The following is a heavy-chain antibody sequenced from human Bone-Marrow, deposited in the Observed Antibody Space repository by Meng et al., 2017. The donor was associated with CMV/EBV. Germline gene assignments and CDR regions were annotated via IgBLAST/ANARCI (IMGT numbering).Heavy chain of an antibody. CDR2: ISWNSGSI. V-gene: IGHV3-9*01. J-gene: IGHJ6*02. CDR1: GFTFDDYA. D-gene: IGHD2-2*01. Sequence: SLKISCAASGFTFDDYAMHWVRQAPGKGLEWVSGISWNSGSIGYADSVKGRFTISRDNAKNYLYLQMNSLRAEDTALYYCAKEYAGRRISSTSYYYYYYGMDVWGQGTTVTVSS. CDR3: AKEYAGRRISSTSYYYYYYGMDV.